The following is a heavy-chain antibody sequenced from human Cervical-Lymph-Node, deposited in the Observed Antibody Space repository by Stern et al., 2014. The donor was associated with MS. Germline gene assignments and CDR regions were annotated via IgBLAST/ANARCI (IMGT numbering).Heavy chain of an antibody. CDR2: IIPIFGRA. J-gene: IGHJ5*02. CDR1: GGTFSNSA. V-gene: IGHV1-69*12. Sequence: QVQLVQSGAEVKKPGSSVKVSCKASGGTFSNSAINWVRQAPGQGLEWMGRIIPIFGRASYAQKFQGRVTITADESTSTAYMELSSLRSEDTAVYYCAREFRGLVVSPSNWFDPWGQGTLVTVSS. D-gene: IGHD2-8*02. CDR3: AREFRGLVVSPSNWFDP.